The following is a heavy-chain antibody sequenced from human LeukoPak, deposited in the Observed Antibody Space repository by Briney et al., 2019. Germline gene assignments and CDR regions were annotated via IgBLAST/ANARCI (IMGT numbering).Heavy chain of an antibody. J-gene: IGHJ3*02. V-gene: IGHV4-30-4*01. CDR1: GGSISSGDYY. D-gene: IGHD1-26*01. Sequence: SETLSLTCTVSGGSISSGDYYWSWIRQSPGKGLEWIGFIYYGGSIYYNPSLKSRVTISADTSKNQFSLKLSSVTAADTAVYYCARFDLGGSYPGAFDIWGQGTMVTVSS. CDR2: IYYGGSI. CDR3: ARFDLGGSYPGAFDI.